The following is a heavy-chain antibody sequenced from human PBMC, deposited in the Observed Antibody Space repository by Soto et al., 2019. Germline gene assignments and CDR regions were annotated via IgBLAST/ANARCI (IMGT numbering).Heavy chain of an antibody. Sequence: QVQLVESGGGVVQPGRSLRLSCAASGFTFSSYGMHWVRQAPGKGLEWVAVIWYDGSNKYYADSVKGRFTISRDNSKNTPYLQMNSLRAEDTAVYYCARERGDIVVVVAAARVTTLGPLDYWGQGTLVTVSS. CDR1: GFTFSSYG. V-gene: IGHV3-33*01. CDR3: ARERGDIVVVVAAARVTTLGPLDY. CDR2: IWYDGSNK. D-gene: IGHD2-15*01. J-gene: IGHJ4*02.